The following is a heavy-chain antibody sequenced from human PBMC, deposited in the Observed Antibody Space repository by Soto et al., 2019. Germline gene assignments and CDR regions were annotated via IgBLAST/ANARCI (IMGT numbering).Heavy chain of an antibody. V-gene: IGHV1-46*04. J-gene: IGHJ6*02. D-gene: IGHD3-3*01. CDR3: ARGTIFGVVISYGMDV. CDR1: GYTFTSYY. Sequence: QVQLVQSGAEVKKPGASVKVSCKASGYTFTSYYMHWVRQAPVQGLEWMGIINPSGGSTSYAQKLQGRVTMTRDTSTSTVYMELSSLRSEDTAVYYCARGTIFGVVISYGMDVWGQGTTVTVSS. CDR2: INPSGGST.